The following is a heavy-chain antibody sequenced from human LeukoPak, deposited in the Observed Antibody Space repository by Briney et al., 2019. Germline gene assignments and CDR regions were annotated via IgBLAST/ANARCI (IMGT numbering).Heavy chain of an antibody. CDR3: ARTYYYDSSGFYGDAFDI. Sequence: ASVKVSCKASGYTFTGYYMHWVRQAPGQGLEWMGRINPNSGGTNYAQKFQGRVTMTRDTSISTAYMELSRLRSDDTAVYNCARTYYYDSSGFYGDAFDIWGQGTMVTVSS. D-gene: IGHD3-22*01. J-gene: IGHJ3*02. CDR2: INPNSGGT. CDR1: GYTFTGYY. V-gene: IGHV1-2*06.